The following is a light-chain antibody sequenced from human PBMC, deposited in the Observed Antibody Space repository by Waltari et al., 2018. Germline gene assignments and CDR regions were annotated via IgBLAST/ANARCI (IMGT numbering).Light chain of an antibody. J-gene: IGKJ1*01. CDR2: DAS. Sequence: EIVLTQSPVTLSLSPGERATLSFRASQSVTSQLAWYQQKPGQAPRLRIYDASDRATGIPGRFSGSGSGTDFTLTISSLEPEDFAVYYCQQRSDWPCTFGQGTRVEIK. V-gene: IGKV3-11*01. CDR3: QQRSDWPCT. CDR1: QSVTSQ.